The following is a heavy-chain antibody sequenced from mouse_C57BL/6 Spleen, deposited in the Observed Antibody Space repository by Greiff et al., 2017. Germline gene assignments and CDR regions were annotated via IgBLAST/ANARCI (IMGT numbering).Heavy chain of an antibody. J-gene: IGHJ1*03. CDR2: IYPSDGST. Sequence: QVQLQQSDAELVKPGASVKISCKASGYTFTDYTIHWMKQRPEQGLEWIGNIYPSDGSTKYNEKFKGKATLTADKSSSTAYMQLNSLTSEDAAVYYCARNYYYGSYWYFDVWGTGTTVTVSS. V-gene: IGHV1-78*01. D-gene: IGHD1-1*01. CDR1: GYTFTDYT. CDR3: ARNYYYGSYWYFDV.